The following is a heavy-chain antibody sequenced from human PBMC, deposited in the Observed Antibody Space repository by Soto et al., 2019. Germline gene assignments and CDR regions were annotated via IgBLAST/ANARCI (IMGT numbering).Heavy chain of an antibody. Sequence: GPVPRGASETLSLTCSVSGGSFSVYYWNWVRQPPGKGLEWIGRIYFSGSANYNPSLQSRVTLSVDRSKTQFSLKMRSVTAADTAVYFCARAAVAIHDVYFFDYWGLGTLVTVSS. CDR3: ARAAVAIHDVYFFDY. V-gene: IGHV4-59*01. CDR1: GGSFSVYY. CDR2: IYFSGSA. D-gene: IGHD2-8*01. J-gene: IGHJ4*02.